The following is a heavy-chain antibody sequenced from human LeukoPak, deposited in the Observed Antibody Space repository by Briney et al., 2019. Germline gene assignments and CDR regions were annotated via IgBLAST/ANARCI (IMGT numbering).Heavy chain of an antibody. Sequence: GGSLRLSCAASGFTFSMYWMSWVRQAPGKGPEWVADIKVDGSEIYYVDSVKGRFTISRDNAKNSLYLQMNSLRAEDTAVYYCTRDRQGPRLYEMDIWGQGTTVTVSS. D-gene: IGHD2-8*01. V-gene: IGHV3-7*01. CDR2: IKVDGSEI. J-gene: IGHJ6*02. CDR3: TRDRQGPRLYEMDI. CDR1: GFTFSMYW.